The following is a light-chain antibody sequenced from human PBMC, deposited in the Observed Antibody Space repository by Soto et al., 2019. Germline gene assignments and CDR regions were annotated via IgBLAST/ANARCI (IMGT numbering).Light chain of an antibody. V-gene: IGKV3-15*01. CDR1: QNINTN. CDR2: HAS. CDR3: QPYTVWPFT. Sequence: EIEMTQSPATLSLSPGERATLSCRASQNINTNVAWYQQSPGRAPSLVIYHASTRATGVPDRFSGSGSVTEFTLNLSSLQSEDFALYYCQPYTVWPFTFGGGTRVEIK. J-gene: IGKJ4*01.